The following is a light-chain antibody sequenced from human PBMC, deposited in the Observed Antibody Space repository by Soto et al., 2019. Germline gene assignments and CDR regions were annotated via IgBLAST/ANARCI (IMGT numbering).Light chain of an antibody. Sequence: DIQMTQSPSSLSASVGDRVTITCQASRDIRKYLNWYQQKPGKGPKLLIYDASSLETGVTSRFSGSGSGTDFTLTISSLQSEDIATYYCQQYHTLVSFGGGTKVEIK. CDR2: DAS. J-gene: IGKJ4*01. V-gene: IGKV1-33*01. CDR3: QQYHTLVS. CDR1: RDIRKY.